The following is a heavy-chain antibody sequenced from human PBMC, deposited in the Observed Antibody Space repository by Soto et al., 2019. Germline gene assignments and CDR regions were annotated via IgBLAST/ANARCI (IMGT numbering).Heavy chain of an antibody. D-gene: IGHD2-15*01. CDR2: IWYDGGIK. CDR1: GFAFNTYG. V-gene: IGHV3-33*01. Sequence: QVQLVESGGGVVQPGRSLRVSCAASGFAFNTYGMHWVRQAPGKGLEWVAVIWYDGGIKYYAHSVKGRFTISRDNSKNTLYLQMNSMRDEDTAVYHCARIDCTGDSCKPYYYYGLDVWGQGTTVIVSS. CDR3: ARIDCTGDSCKPYYYYGLDV. J-gene: IGHJ6*02.